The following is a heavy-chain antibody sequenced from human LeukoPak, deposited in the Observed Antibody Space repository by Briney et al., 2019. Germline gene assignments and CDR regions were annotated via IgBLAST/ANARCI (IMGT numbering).Heavy chain of an antibody. Sequence: SETLSLTCTVSGGSISSYYWNWLRQPPGKGLEWIGYIYYSGRTNYNPSLKSRVTISVDTSKNQFSLKLSSVTAADTAVYYCARRRYYYDSKGAFDIWGQGTMVTVSS. D-gene: IGHD3-10*01. J-gene: IGHJ3*02. CDR1: GGSISSYY. CDR2: IYYSGRT. CDR3: ARRRYYYDSKGAFDI. V-gene: IGHV4-59*08.